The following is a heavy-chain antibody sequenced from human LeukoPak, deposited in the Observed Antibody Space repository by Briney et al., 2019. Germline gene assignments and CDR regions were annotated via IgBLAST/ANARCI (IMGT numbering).Heavy chain of an antibody. J-gene: IGHJ4*02. CDR1: GDSISSYY. Sequence: SETLSLTCTVSGDSISSYYWSWIRQPPGKGLEWIGYIYHSGSTNYNPSLKSRATISVDTAKNQFSLKLRSVTAADTAVYYCATFMITFGGVLWGDYWGQGTLVTVSS. V-gene: IGHV4-59*08. CDR3: ATFMITFGGVLWGDY. CDR2: IYHSGST. D-gene: IGHD3-16*01.